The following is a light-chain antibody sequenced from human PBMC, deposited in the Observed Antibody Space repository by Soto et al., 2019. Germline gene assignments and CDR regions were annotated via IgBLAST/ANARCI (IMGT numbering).Light chain of an antibody. V-gene: IGKV3-11*01. J-gene: IGKJ4*01. CDR3: QQRSNWEGLT. Sequence: EIVLTQSPATLSLSPGERATLSCRASQSVSNYLAWYQQKRGQAPRLLIYDASNRSTGIPARFSGSGSGTDFTLTISSLEPEDCAVYYCQQRSNWEGLTFGGGTKVDLK. CDR2: DAS. CDR1: QSVSNY.